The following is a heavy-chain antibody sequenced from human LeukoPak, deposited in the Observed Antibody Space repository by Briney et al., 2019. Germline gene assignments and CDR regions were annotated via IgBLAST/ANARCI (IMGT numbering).Heavy chain of an antibody. D-gene: IGHD3-10*01. V-gene: IGHV3-30*04. J-gene: IGHJ6*03. CDR2: ISYDRSNK. CDR1: GFTFSTYA. Sequence: PGGSLRLSCAASGFTFSTYAMHWVRQAPGKGLEWAALISYDRSNKYYADSVKGRFTISRDNAKNSLYLQMNSLRAEDTAVYYCARVIWSLGNYMDVWGKGTTVTVSS. CDR3: ARVIWSLGNYMDV.